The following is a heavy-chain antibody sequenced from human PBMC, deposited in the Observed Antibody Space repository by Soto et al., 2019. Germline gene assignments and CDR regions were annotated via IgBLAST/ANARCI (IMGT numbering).Heavy chain of an antibody. CDR3: AREIRSELETFEY. CDR1: GASISNYY. Sequence: SETLSLNCTVSGASISNYYWSWIRQPAGKGLECIGRIYASGTTTYNSPRRSRVTVSVDTAKNQIALNLNSGTAADAAVYYCAREIRSELETFEYWGQGTLVTVSS. CDR2: IYASGTT. D-gene: IGHD1-7*01. J-gene: IGHJ4*02. V-gene: IGHV4-4*07.